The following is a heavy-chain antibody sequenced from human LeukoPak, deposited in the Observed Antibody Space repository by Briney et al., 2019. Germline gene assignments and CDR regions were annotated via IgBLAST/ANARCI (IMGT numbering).Heavy chain of an antibody. J-gene: IGHJ4*02. CDR3: ARGWVYDFWSGFAFDY. Sequence: GASVKVSCKASGYTFTSYGISWVRQAPGQGLEWMGGIIPIFGTANYAQKFQGRVTITADESTSTAYMELSSLRSEDTAVYYCARGWVYDFWSGFAFDYWGQGTLVTVSS. CDR2: IIPIFGTA. D-gene: IGHD3-3*01. CDR1: GYTFTSYG. V-gene: IGHV1-69*13.